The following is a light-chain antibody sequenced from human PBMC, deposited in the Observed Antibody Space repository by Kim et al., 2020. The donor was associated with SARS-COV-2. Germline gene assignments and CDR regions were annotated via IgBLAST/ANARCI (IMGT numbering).Light chain of an antibody. CDR3: QKSYSAPFT. CDR1: QVISTH. J-gene: IGKJ2*01. Sequence: ASVGDSVTITCRASQVISTHLAWYQQKVGKVPQLLIYGASTLQPGVPSRFSSSGSGTEFTLTINNLQPEDIATYYCQKSYSAPFTFGQGTKVDIK. CDR2: GAS. V-gene: IGKV1-27*01.